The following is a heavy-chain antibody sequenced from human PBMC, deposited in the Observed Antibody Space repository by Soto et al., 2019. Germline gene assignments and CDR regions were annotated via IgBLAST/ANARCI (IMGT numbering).Heavy chain of an antibody. CDR1: GGSMSSYY. CDR3: ARGEAAGVDYGMDV. D-gene: IGHD6-13*01. Sequence: SETLSLTCTVSGGSMSSYYWSWIRQPAGEGLEWIGRIYASGGTNYNPSLKSRVTISKDTSKKQFSLKLNLVTAADTAVYYCARGEAAGVDYGMDVWGRGTTVTVSS. J-gene: IGHJ6*02. V-gene: IGHV4-4*07. CDR2: IYASGGT.